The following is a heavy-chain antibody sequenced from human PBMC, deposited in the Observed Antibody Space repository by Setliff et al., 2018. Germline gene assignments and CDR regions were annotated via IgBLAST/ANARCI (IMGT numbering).Heavy chain of an antibody. CDR3: ARLSWNGLRYYGLDV. D-gene: IGHD3-3*01. J-gene: IGHJ6*02. CDR2: IQKSGGT. Sequence: KTSETLSLTCNVSGVSISSYYWSWIRQPPGKGLESIGYIQKSGGTNYNPALKSRVTISVGTSTNQFSLKLRSATAADTAVYYCARLSWNGLRYYGLDVWGQGTTVTVSS. V-gene: IGHV4-59*01. CDR1: GVSISSYY.